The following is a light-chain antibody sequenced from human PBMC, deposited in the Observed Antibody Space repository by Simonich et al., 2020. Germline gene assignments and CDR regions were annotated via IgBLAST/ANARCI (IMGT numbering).Light chain of an antibody. V-gene: IGKV4-1*01. J-gene: IGKJ5*01. CDR2: WAS. CDR1: QRVLYSSNNKNY. Sequence: DIVMTQSPDSLAVSLGVRATINCKSSQRVLYSSNNKNYLAWYQQKLGQPPKLLIYWASTRESGVPDLFSGSGSGTVFTLTISSLQAEDVAVYYCQQYYSTPITFGQGTRLEIK. CDR3: QQYYSTPIT.